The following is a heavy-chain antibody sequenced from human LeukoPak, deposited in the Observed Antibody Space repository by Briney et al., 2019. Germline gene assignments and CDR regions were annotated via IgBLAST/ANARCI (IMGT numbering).Heavy chain of an antibody. Sequence: GGSLRLSCAASGFTFSSCDMSWVRQAPGKGLEGVTTISGSGGSTQYADSVKGRFTISRDNSKNTLYLQMNSLRAEDTAVYYCAKRVDNGGYVFDYWGQGTLVTVSS. J-gene: IGHJ4*02. CDR2: ISGSGGST. V-gene: IGHV3-23*01. CDR1: GFTFSSCD. D-gene: IGHD3-22*01. CDR3: AKRVDNGGYVFDY.